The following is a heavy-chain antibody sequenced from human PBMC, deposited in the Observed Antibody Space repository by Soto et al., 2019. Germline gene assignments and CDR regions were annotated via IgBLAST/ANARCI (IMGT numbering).Heavy chain of an antibody. V-gene: IGHV4-31*03. Sequence: PSETLSLTCTISGGSISSRYYYWSWIRQHPGKGLEWIGYIYYSGNTNYNPSLKSRVTISVDTSKNQFSLKLSSVTAADTAVYYCVRSPENYSGSGSYFFDYWGQGTLVNVSS. D-gene: IGHD3-10*01. CDR2: IYYSGNT. J-gene: IGHJ4*02. CDR3: VRSPENYSGSGSYFFDY. CDR1: GGSISSRYYY.